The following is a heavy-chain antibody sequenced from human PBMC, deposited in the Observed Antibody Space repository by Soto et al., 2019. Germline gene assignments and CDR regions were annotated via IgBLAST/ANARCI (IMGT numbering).Heavy chain of an antibody. CDR2: ISGSGGST. Sequence: GGSLRLSCAASGFTFSSYAMSWVRQAPGKGLEWVSAISGSGGSTYYADSVKGRFTISRDNSKNTLYLQMNSLRAEDTAVYYCAKDLDYSSSWFNPTFDYWGQGTLVTVSS. J-gene: IGHJ4*02. D-gene: IGHD6-13*01. V-gene: IGHV3-23*01. CDR3: AKDLDYSSSWFNPTFDY. CDR1: GFTFSSYA.